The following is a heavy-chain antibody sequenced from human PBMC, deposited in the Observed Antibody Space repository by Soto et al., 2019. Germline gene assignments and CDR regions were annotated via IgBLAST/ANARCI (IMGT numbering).Heavy chain of an antibody. D-gene: IGHD3-10*01. J-gene: IGHJ6*02. Sequence: PSETLSLTCTVSGGSISSYYWSWIRQPPGKGLERIGYIFHTGSTNYNPSLKGRVSISVDTSKNQFSLTLTSVTAADTAVYYCARQGFGVLHGLVDVWGQGTTVTVSS. CDR3: ARQGFGVLHGLVDV. V-gene: IGHV4-59*08. CDR2: IFHTGST. CDR1: GGSISSYY.